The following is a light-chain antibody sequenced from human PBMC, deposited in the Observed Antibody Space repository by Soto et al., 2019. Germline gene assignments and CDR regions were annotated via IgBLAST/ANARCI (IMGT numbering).Light chain of an antibody. CDR1: SSNIGSNT. V-gene: IGLV1-44*01. J-gene: IGLJ2*01. CDR2: SNN. Sequence: QSVLTQPPSASGTPGQRVTISCSGSSSNIGSNTVNWYQQLPGTAPKLLIFSNNQRPSGVPDRFLGSKSGTSASLAISGLQSEDEADYYCAAWDESLNGVVFGGGTKLTVL. CDR3: AAWDESLNGVV.